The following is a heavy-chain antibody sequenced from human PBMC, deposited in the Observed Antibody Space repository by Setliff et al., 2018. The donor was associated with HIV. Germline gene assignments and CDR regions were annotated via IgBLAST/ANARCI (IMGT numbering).Heavy chain of an antibody. CDR2: IKKDGSEE. Sequence: GSLRLSCAASGFTFSNYWMTWVRHAPGKGLEWVANIKKDGSEEYYVDSVKGRFTISRDGARNSLYLQMNSLRDEDTAVYYCARGRGESRTHSFDYWGQGTLVTVSS. J-gene: IGHJ4*02. CDR1: GFTFSNYW. CDR3: ARGRGESRTHSFDY. V-gene: IGHV3-7*03.